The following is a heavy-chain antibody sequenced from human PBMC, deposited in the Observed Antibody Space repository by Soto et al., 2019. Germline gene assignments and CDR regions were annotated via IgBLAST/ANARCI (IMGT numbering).Heavy chain of an antibody. Sequence: GGSLTLSCAPSGFCFGSYWMSWVPQAPGKGLEWVANIKQDASEKYYVDSAKGRFTISRDNAKSSLHLQMNGLRAEDTAVYYCAKDQLYIRGVIHNWFDPWGQGT. CDR3: AKDQLYIRGVIHNWFDP. CDR2: IKQDASEK. V-gene: IGHV3-7*01. D-gene: IGHD3-10*02. CDR1: GFCFGSYW. J-gene: IGHJ5*02.